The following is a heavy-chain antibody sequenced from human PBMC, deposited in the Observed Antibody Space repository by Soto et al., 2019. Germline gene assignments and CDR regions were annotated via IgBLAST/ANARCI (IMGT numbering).Heavy chain of an antibody. J-gene: IGHJ5*02. V-gene: IGHV4-59*01. CDR3: AMDWDSSGLIDP. D-gene: IGHD3-10*01. Sequence: PSETLSLTCSVSGASITTYYWNWIRQPPGKGLEWIGAISYSGSTKYNPSLESRVMISLDTSKNQFSLRLTSVTAADTALYYCAMDWDSSGLIDPWGQGALVTVSS. CDR2: ISYSGST. CDR1: GASITTYY.